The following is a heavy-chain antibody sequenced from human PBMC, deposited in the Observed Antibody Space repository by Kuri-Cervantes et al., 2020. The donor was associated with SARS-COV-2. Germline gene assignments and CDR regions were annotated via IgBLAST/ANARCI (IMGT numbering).Heavy chain of an antibody. V-gene: IGHV3-30-3*01. J-gene: IGHJ3*02. CDR2: ISYDGSNK. CDR1: GFTFSSYA. Sequence: GESLKISCAASGFTFSSYAMHWVRQAPGKGLEWVAVISYDGSNKYYADSVKGRFTISRDSAKNSLFLQMNSLRPEDMAMYYCAKERGYGYGFDIWGQGTMVTVSS. D-gene: IGHD3-10*01. CDR3: AKERGYGYGFDI.